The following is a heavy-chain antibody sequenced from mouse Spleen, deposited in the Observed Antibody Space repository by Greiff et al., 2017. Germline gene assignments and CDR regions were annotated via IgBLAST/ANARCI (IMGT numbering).Heavy chain of an antibody. Sequence: EVQRVESGGGLVKPGGSLKLSCAASGFTFSDYGMHWVRQAPEKGLEWVAYISSGSSTIYYADTVKGRFTISRDNAKNTLFLQMTSLRSEDTAMYYCARGYGPYAMDYWGQGTSVTVSS. V-gene: IGHV5-17*01. CDR3: ARGYGPYAMDY. CDR2: ISSGSSTI. J-gene: IGHJ4*01. D-gene: IGHD1-2*01. CDR1: GFTFSDYG.